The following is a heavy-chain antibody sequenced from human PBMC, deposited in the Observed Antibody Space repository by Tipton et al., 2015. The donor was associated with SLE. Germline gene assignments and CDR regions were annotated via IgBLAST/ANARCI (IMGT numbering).Heavy chain of an antibody. J-gene: IGHJ4*02. CDR2: IYTSEST. CDR1: GDSINSGTYY. Sequence: TLSLTCTVSGDSINSGTYYWSWIRQPAGKGLEWIGNIYTSESTNYNPSLKSRVTISVDTSKNQFSLKLSSVTAADTAVYYCAREVEREWEQWLVLDYWGQGTLVTVSS. CDR3: AREVEREWEQWLVLDY. V-gene: IGHV4-61*09. D-gene: IGHD6-19*01.